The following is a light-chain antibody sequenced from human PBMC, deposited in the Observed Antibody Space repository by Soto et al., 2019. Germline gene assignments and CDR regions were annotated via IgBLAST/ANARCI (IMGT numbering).Light chain of an antibody. CDR2: KAS. V-gene: IGKV1-5*03. Sequence: DIQMTQSPSTLSGSVGDRVTITCRASQTISSWLAWYQQKPGKAPKLLIYKASTLKSGVPSRFSGSGSGTEFTLTISSLQPDEFATYYCQQYNRYSETFGQGTKVELK. CDR1: QTISSW. J-gene: IGKJ1*01. CDR3: QQYNRYSET.